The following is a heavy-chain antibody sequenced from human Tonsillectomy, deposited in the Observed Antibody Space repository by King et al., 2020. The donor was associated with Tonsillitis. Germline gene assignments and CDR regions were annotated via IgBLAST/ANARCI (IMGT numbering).Heavy chain of an antibody. CDR2: NNHSGST. V-gene: IGHV4-34*01. CDR3: ARGRIRYCTNGVCNYYYMDV. J-gene: IGHJ6*03. Sequence: VQLPQWGAGLLKPSETLSLTCAVYGGSFSGYYWSWSRQPPGKGLEWIGENNHSGSTNYNPSPKSRVTISVDTSKNQFSLKLSSVTAADTAVYYCARGRIRYCTNGVCNYYYMDVWGKGTTVTVSS. D-gene: IGHD2-8*01. CDR1: GGSFSGYY.